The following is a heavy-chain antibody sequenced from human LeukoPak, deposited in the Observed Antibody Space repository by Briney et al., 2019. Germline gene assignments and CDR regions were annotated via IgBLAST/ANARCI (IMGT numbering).Heavy chain of an antibody. CDR3: AKPPFSGTGSGWYYFDY. CDR1: GFTFSSYG. J-gene: IGHJ4*02. V-gene: IGHV3-23*01. Sequence: GGSLRLSCAASGFTFSSYGMSWVRQAPGKGLEWVSAISGSGGSTYYADSVKGRFTISRDNSKNTLYLQMNSLRAEDTAVYYCAKPPFSGTGSGWYYFDYWGQGTLVTVSS. D-gene: IGHD6-19*01. CDR2: ISGSGGST.